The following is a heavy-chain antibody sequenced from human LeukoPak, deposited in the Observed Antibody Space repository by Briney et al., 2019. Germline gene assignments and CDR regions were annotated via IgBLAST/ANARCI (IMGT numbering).Heavy chain of an antibody. J-gene: IGHJ4*02. Sequence: SETLSLTCTVSGGSISSGDYYWSWIRQPPGKGLEWIGYIYYSGSTYYNPSLKSRVTISVDTSKNQFSLKLSSVTAADTAVYYCARHRITIFGVVTYFDYWGQGTLVTVSS. CDR3: ARHRITIFGVVTYFDY. CDR2: IYYSGST. V-gene: IGHV4-30-4*01. CDR1: GGSISSGDYY. D-gene: IGHD3-3*01.